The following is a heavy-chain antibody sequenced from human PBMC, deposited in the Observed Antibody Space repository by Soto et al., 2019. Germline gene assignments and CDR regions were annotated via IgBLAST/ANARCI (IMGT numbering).Heavy chain of an antibody. D-gene: IGHD2-2*01. CDR1: GGTLSSYA. J-gene: IGHJ6*02. Sequence: QVQLVQSGAEVKKPGSWVKASCKASGGTLSSYAISWVRQAPGQGLEWMGGIIPISGTANYAQKFQGRVTITADESTSTAYMELSSLRSEDTAVYYCARSQGSSTSLEIYYYYYYGMDVWGQGTTVTVSS. V-gene: IGHV1-69*01. CDR2: IIPISGTA. CDR3: ARSQGSSTSLEIYYYYYYGMDV.